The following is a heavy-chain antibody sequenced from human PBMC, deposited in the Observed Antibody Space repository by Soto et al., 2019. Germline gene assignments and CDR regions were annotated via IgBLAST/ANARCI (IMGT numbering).Heavy chain of an antibody. D-gene: IGHD2-15*01. Sequence: SETLSLTCAVSGGSITSNDWWNWVRQTPGKGPEWIGESYHSGSTNYNPSLESLVTMSVDKSKNHFSLNLRSLTAADTGVYYCASRRLSPLRSAFHMWGPGTMVNVSS. CDR3: ASRRLSPLRSAFHM. V-gene: IGHV4-4*02. CDR2: SYHSGST. CDR1: GGSITSNDW. J-gene: IGHJ3*02.